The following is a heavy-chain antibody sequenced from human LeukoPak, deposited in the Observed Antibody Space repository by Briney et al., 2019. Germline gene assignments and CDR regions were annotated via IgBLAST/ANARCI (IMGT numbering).Heavy chain of an antibody. V-gene: IGHV1-8*01. J-gene: IGHJ4*02. CDR3: ARGSSIAVAGDY. CDR1: GYTFTSYD. D-gene: IGHD6-19*01. CDR2: MNPNGGNT. Sequence: VSVKVSCKASGYTFTSYDINWVRQATGQGLEWMGWMNPNGGNTGYAQKFQGRVTMTRNTSISTAYMELSSLRSEDTAVYYCARGSSIAVAGDYWGQGTLVTVSS.